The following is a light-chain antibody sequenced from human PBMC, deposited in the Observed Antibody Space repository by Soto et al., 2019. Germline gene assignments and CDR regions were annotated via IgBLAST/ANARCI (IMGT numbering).Light chain of an antibody. Sequence: DIQMTQSPSAMSASVGDRVTITCRASQGISNYLAWFQQRPGKVPKRLIYAAYSLQSGVPSRFSGSGSGTDFTLTISSLQPEDFATYYCQQSYSTPPWTFGQGTKVDIK. J-gene: IGKJ1*01. CDR1: QGISNY. CDR2: AAY. V-gene: IGKV1-17*03. CDR3: QQSYSTPPWT.